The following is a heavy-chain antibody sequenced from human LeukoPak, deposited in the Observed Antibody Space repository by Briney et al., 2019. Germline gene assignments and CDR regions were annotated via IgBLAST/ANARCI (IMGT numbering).Heavy chain of an antibody. V-gene: IGHV3-74*01. D-gene: IGHD1-1*01. CDR1: GFTFSSYW. Sequence: GGSLRLSCAASGFTFSSYWMHWVRQAPGKGLVWVSRINSDGSSTIYAVSVKGRFTISRDNAKNTLFLQMNSLRAEDTAVYYCARAAIPTATGWFDPWGRGTLVTVSS. CDR2: INSDGSST. J-gene: IGHJ5*02. CDR3: ARAAIPTATGWFDP.